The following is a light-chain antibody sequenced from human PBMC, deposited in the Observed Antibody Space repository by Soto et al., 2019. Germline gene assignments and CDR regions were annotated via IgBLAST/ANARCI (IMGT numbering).Light chain of an antibody. CDR3: SSYTSSSGHVV. Sequence: QSALTQPASVSGSPGQSITISCTGTSSDVGGYNYVSWYQQHPGKAPKLMIYEVSNRPSGVPNRFSGSKSGNTASLTISGLQAEDEADYYCSSYTSSSGHVVFGGGTQLTVL. CDR2: EVS. J-gene: IGLJ2*01. V-gene: IGLV2-14*01. CDR1: SSDVGGYNY.